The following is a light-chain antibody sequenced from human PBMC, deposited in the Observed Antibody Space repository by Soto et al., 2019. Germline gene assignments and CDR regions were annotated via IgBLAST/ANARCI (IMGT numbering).Light chain of an antibody. V-gene: IGLV2-14*01. CDR2: DVS. CDR3: SSYTSSSTYV. CDR1: SSEVGGYNY. J-gene: IGLJ1*01. Sequence: QSALTQPASVSGSPGQSITISCTGTSSEVGGYNYVSWYQQHPGKAPKLMIYDVSNRPSGVSNRSSGSKSGNTASLTISGLQAEDEADYYCSSYTSSSTYVFGTGTKVTVL.